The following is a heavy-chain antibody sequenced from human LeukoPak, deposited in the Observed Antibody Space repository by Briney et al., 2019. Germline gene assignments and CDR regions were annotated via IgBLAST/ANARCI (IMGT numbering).Heavy chain of an antibody. CDR3: ARTLIGDGPADY. CDR1: GFTFSDYY. CDR2: ISSSSSYT. D-gene: IGHD4-17*01. J-gene: IGHJ4*02. V-gene: IGHV3-11*03. Sequence: GGSLRLSCAASGFTFSDYYMSWIRQAPGRGLEWVSYISSSSSYTKYADSVEGRFTISRDNAKNSLYLQVNSLRAEDTAVYYCARTLIGDGPADYWGQGTLVTVSS.